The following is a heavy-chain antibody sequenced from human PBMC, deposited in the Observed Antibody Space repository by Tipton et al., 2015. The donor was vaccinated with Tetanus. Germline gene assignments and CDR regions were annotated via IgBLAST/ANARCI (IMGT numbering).Heavy chain of an antibody. CDR2: INPHNGDT. D-gene: IGHD1-26*01. CDR3: VRDKVGGITGFDH. Sequence: QLVQSGAEVKRPGASVKVSCKSSGYTFTGYDVSWVRQAPGQGLEWMGWINPHNGDTNYAQRFEGRVTMTTDPSSSTAYMELRGLRSDDTAVYFCVRDKVGGITGFDHWGQGSLFSVSS. CDR1: GYTFTGYD. J-gene: IGHJ4*02. V-gene: IGHV1-18*01.